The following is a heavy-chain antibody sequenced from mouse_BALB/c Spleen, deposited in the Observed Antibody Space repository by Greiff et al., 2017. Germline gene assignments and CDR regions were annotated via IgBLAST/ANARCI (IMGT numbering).Heavy chain of an antibody. Sequence: EVQWVESGGGLVKPGGSLKLSCAASGFTFSDYYMYWVRQTPEKRLEWVATISDGGSYTYYPDSVKGRFTISRDNAKNNLYLQMSSLKSEDTAMYYCARGGYSYAMDYWGQGTSVTVSS. CDR1: GFTFSDYY. J-gene: IGHJ4*01. CDR2: ISDGGSYT. D-gene: IGHD2-3*01. CDR3: ARGGYSYAMDY. V-gene: IGHV5-4*02.